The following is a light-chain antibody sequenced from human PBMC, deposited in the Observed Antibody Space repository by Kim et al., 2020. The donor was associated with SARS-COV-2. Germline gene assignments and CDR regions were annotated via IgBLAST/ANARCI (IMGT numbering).Light chain of an antibody. V-gene: IGLV2-14*03. Sequence: QSALTQPASVSGSPGQSITMSCTGTSSDVGGYNYVSWYQQYPGKVTKLLIYDVSNRPAGVSNRFSGTKSGNTASLTISGLQAEDEADYYCSSYTGRGTLVFGGGTQLTVL. CDR3: SSYTGRGTLV. CDR2: DVS. J-gene: IGLJ2*01. CDR1: SSDVGGYNY.